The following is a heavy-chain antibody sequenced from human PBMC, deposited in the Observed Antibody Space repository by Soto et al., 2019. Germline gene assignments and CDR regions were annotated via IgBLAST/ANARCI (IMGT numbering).Heavy chain of an antibody. CDR2: ITSDTKTI. V-gene: IGHV3-48*02. CDR3: ARSVEGHFDY. Sequence: EVQLVESGGALVQRGGPLTLSFAASGFRFSIYSMNWVRQAPGKGLEWSAYITSDTKTIKYAESVKGRFTISRDNAKNSVYLQMDNLSDEDTAVYYCARSVEGHFDYWGQGTVVTVSS. CDR1: GFRFSIYS. J-gene: IGHJ4*02. D-gene: IGHD6-19*01.